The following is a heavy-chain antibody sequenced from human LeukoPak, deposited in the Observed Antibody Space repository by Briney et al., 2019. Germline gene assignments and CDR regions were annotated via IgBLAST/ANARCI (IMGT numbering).Heavy chain of an antibody. J-gene: IGHJ1*01. V-gene: IGHV1-2*02. CDR2: INPNSGGT. Sequence: GASVKVSCKASGYTFTGYYMHWVRQAPGQGLEWMGWINPNSGGTNYAQKFQGRVTMTRDTSISTAYMELSRLRSDDTAVYYCARRYSSSWYPPDEYFQHWGQGTLVTVSS. D-gene: IGHD6-13*01. CDR1: GYTFTGYY. CDR3: ARRYSSSWYPPDEYFQH.